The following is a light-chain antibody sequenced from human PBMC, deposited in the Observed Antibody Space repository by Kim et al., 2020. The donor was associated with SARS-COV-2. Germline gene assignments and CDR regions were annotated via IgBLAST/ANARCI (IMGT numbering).Light chain of an antibody. CDR3: QQYNSYPLT. J-gene: IGKJ4*01. V-gene: IGKV1-5*03. CDR2: ESS. Sequence: EIQMTQSPSTLSASVGDRVTISCRASQSISSWLAWYQQKPGKAPNLLIYESSSLESGVPSRFSGSGSGTEFTLTISSLQPDDFATYYCQQYNSYPLTFGGGTKVDIK. CDR1: QSISSW.